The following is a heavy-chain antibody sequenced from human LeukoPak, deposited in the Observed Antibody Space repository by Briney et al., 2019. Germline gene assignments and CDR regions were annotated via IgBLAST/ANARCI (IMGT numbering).Heavy chain of an antibody. CDR3: AREDPYSNYLDY. V-gene: IGHV4-61*02. D-gene: IGHD4-11*01. Sequence: SQTLSLTCTVSGGSISSGNYYWSWIRQPAGKGLEWIGRIYTSGSTNYNPSLKSRVTMSVDTSKNQFSLKLSSVTAADTAVYYCAREDPYSNYLDYWGQGTLVTVSS. CDR2: IYTSGST. J-gene: IGHJ4*02. CDR1: GGSISSGNYY.